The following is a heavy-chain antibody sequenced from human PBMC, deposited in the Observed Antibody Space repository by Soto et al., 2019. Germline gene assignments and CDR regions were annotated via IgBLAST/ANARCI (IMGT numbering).Heavy chain of an antibody. D-gene: IGHD6-19*01. CDR3: ARGFPTRIAVAGPNY. CDR1: GFTFSSYW. J-gene: IGHJ4*02. Sequence: PGGSLRLSCAASGFTFSSYWMHWVRQAPGKGLVWVSRINSDGSSTSYADSVKGRFTISRDNAKNTLYLQMNSLRAEDTAVYYCARGFPTRIAVAGPNYWGKGTLVTVSS. V-gene: IGHV3-74*01. CDR2: INSDGSST.